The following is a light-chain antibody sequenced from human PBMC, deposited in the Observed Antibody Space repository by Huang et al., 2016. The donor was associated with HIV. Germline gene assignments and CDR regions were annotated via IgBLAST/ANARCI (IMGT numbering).Light chain of an antibody. CDR2: AAS. Sequence: MTQSPGTLSVAPGERATLSCRASQNINTNLAWFQQKPGQAPRLLIYAASTRTADFPARFSGSGSRTEFTLTISSLQSEDIAVYYCQQYNDWPRSFGQGTKVEIK. CDR1: QNINTN. V-gene: IGKV3-15*01. CDR3: QQYNDWPRS. J-gene: IGKJ1*01.